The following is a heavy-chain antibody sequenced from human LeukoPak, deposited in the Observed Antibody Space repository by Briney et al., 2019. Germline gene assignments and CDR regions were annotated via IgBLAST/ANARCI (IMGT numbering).Heavy chain of an antibody. CDR1: GGSISSYY. Sequence: SETLSLTCTVSGGSISSYYWSWIRQTPGKGLEWIGYIYYSGSTNYNPSLKSRVTISVDTSKNQFSLKLSSVTAADTAVYYRATVDTAMAVDYWGQGTLVTVSS. CDR2: IYYSGST. J-gene: IGHJ4*02. D-gene: IGHD5-18*01. V-gene: IGHV4-59*01. CDR3: ATVDTAMAVDY.